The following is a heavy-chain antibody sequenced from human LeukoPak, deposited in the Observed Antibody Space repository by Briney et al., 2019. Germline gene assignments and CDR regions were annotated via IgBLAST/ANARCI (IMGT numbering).Heavy chain of an antibody. J-gene: IGHJ4*02. CDR2: ISGSGSST. CDR3: SRDRGGGDIYFDY. CDR1: GFTFSTYA. D-gene: IGHD2-21*02. Sequence: GGSLRLSCAASGFTFSTYAMSWVRQAPGKGLEWVSAISGSGSSTYYADSVKGRFTISRDNAKNSLYLQMSSLGAEDTAIYYCSRDRGGGDIYFDYWGQGTLVTVSS. V-gene: IGHV3-23*01.